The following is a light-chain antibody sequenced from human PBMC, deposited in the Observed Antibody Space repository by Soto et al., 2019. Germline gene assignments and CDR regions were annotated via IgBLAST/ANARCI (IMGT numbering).Light chain of an antibody. CDR1: QGISSY. Sequence: AVRITQSPSSLSSSTLDRVTITCGASQGISSYLAWYQQKPGKAPKLLIYAASTLQSGVPSRFSGSGSGTDFTLTISCLQSEDFATYYCQQYYSYPRTFGQGTKVDIK. J-gene: IGKJ1*01. CDR2: AAS. CDR3: QQYYSYPRT. V-gene: IGKV1-8*01.